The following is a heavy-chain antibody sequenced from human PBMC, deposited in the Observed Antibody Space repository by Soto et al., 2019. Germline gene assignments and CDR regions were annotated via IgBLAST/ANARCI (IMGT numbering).Heavy chain of an antibody. CDR3: AREKGDYDSSGYLDY. CDR2: IYYSGST. V-gene: IGHV4-31*03. J-gene: IGHJ4*02. D-gene: IGHD3-22*01. CDR1: GGSISSGGYY. Sequence: PSETLSLTCTVSGGSISSGGYYWSWIRQHPGKGLEWIGYIYYSGSTYYNPSLKSRVTISVDTSKNQFSLKLSSVTAADTAVYYCAREKGDYDSSGYLDYWGQGTLVTVSS.